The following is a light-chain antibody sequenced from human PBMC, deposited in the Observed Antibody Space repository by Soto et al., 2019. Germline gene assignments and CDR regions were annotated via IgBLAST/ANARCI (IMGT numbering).Light chain of an antibody. CDR3: QSYDSSLNSRV. V-gene: IGLV1-40*01. CDR2: ANN. CDR1: SSNVGAGYD. Sequence: QSVLTQPPSVSGAPGQRVTMSCTGSSSNVGAGYDVHWYQQLPGTAPKLLIYANNNRPSGVPDRFSGSKSGTSASLAISELQAEDEADYYCQSYDSSLNSRVFGGGTKVTVL. J-gene: IGLJ2*01.